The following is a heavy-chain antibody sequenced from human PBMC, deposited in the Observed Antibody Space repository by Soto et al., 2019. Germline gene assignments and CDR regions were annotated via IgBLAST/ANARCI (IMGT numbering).Heavy chain of an antibody. Sequence: PGGSLRLSCAASGFDFTAYAMNWVRQAPGKGLQWVANIKLDGREKDCVDSVKGRFTISRDNAKKSLYLQMNSLRAEDTAVYYCARVGGFCSGGSCQVLFFDSWGQGALVTVS. CDR2: IKLDGREK. J-gene: IGHJ4*02. D-gene: IGHD2-15*01. V-gene: IGHV3-7*01. CDR3: ARVGGFCSGGSCQVLFFDS. CDR1: GFDFTAYA.